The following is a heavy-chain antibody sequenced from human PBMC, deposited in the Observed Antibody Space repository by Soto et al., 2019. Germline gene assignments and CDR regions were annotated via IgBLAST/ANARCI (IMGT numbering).Heavy chain of an antibody. V-gene: IGHV4-39*01. J-gene: IGHJ4*02. CDR3: AKGPRGYSGYDYPLDY. CDR2: IYYSGST. D-gene: IGHD5-12*01. Sequence: SETLSLTCTVSGGSISSSSYYWGWIRQPPGKGLEWIGSIYYSGSTYYNPSLKSRVTISVDTSKNQFSLKLSSVTAADTAVYYCAKGPRGYSGYDYPLDYWGQGTLVTVSS. CDR1: GGSISSSSYY.